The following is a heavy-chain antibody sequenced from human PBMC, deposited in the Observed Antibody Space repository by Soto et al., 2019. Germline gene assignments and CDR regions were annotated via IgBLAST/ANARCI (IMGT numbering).Heavy chain of an antibody. Sequence: PSGSLRLSCVASGFTFRTYTMNWVRQAPGKGLEWVSGIRGFSPYTFYAESVKGRFTISRDNAKNSLYLQMNSLGVEDTAVYYCARDRGYDAHDYYYNAMDVWGQGTTVTVSS. D-gene: IGHD2-15*01. J-gene: IGHJ6*02. CDR1: GFTFRTYT. CDR2: IRGFSPYT. V-gene: IGHV3-21*01. CDR3: ARDRGYDAHDYYYNAMDV.